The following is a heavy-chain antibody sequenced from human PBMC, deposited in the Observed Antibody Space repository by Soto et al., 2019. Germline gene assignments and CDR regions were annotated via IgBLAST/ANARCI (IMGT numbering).Heavy chain of an antibody. D-gene: IGHD1-26*01. Sequence: QVQLQESGPGLVKPSGTLSLTCAVSGGSISSSNWWSWVRQPPGKGLEWIGEIYHSGSTNYNPSLKSRXTIXVXXSKHQFSLKLSSVTAADTAVYYCARVSGSYYYGMDVWAKGSRSPSP. CDR2: IYHSGST. J-gene: IGHJ6*02. V-gene: IGHV4-4*02. CDR3: ARVSGSYYYGMDV. CDR1: GGSISSSNW.